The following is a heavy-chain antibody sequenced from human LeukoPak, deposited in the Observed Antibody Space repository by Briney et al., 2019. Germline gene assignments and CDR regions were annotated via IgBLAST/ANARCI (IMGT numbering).Heavy chain of an antibody. Sequence: GGSLRLSCAASGFTFSSYAMHWVRQAPGKGLEWVAVIPYDGSNKYYADSVKGRFTISRDNSKNTLYLQMNSLRAEDTAVYYCARRGYSYGWAFDIWGQGTMVTVSS. CDR3: ARRGYSYGWAFDI. J-gene: IGHJ3*02. CDR1: GFTFSSYA. D-gene: IGHD5-18*01. V-gene: IGHV3-30-3*01. CDR2: IPYDGSNK.